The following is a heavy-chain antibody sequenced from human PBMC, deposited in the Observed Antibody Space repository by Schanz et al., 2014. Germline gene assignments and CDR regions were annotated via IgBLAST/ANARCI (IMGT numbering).Heavy chain of an antibody. J-gene: IGHJ4*02. D-gene: IGHD6-13*01. V-gene: IGHV1-69*02. Sequence: QVQLVQSGAEVKKPGSSVKVSCKASGGTFSSYSISWVRQAPGQGLEWMGRIIPILGIANYAQNFQGRVTITADKSTFTAYMDVSSLRSEDTAVYYCASSGAGYSSSWDFDYWGQGTLXIVSS. CDR2: IIPILGIA. CDR1: GGTFSSYS. CDR3: ASSGAGYSSSWDFDY.